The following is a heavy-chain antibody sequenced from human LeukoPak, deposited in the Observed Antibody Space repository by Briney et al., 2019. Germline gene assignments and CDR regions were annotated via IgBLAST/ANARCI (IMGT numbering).Heavy chain of an antibody. CDR2: IYPSGTT. CDR1: GGSVSSYY. CDR3: ADDFGD. Sequence: SETLSLTCSVSGGSVSSYYWTWIRQPAGKGLEWIGRIYPSGTTHYNPSLESRVTMAVDTSKNQLSLKVTSVTAADTAVYYCADDFGDWGQGTLVTVSS. V-gene: IGHV4-4*07. D-gene: IGHD4-17*01. J-gene: IGHJ4*02.